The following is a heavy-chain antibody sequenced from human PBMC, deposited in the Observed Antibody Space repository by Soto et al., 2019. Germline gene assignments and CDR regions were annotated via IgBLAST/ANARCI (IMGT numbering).Heavy chain of an antibody. CDR2: INPNSGGT. V-gene: IGHV1-2*02. Sequence: QVQLVQSGAEVKKPGASVKVSCKASGYTFTGYYMHWVRQAPGQGLEWMGWINPNSGGTNYAQKFQGRVTMTRDTSISTAYMELSRLRSDDTAVYYCASMYYDYVWGSYRLSDYYYGMDVWGQGTTVTVSS. CDR1: GYTFTGYY. CDR3: ASMYYDYVWGSYRLSDYYYGMDV. D-gene: IGHD3-16*02. J-gene: IGHJ6*02.